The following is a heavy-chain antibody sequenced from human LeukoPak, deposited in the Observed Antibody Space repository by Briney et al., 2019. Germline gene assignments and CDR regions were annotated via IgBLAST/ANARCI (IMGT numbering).Heavy chain of an antibody. CDR2: INPNNGAT. CDR1: GYTFIGYY. D-gene: IGHD1-26*01. J-gene: IGHJ3*01. CDR3: ARDGGSYTDAFDV. V-gene: IGHV1-2*02. Sequence: ASVKVSCKASGYTFIGYYMHWVRQAPGQGLEWMGWINPNNGATNNAQKFQGRVTMTRDTSISTAYMEVTRLRSDDTAVYYCARDGGSYTDAFDVWGQGTMVTVSS.